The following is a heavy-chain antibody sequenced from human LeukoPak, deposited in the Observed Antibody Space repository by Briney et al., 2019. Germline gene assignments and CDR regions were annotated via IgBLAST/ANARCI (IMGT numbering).Heavy chain of an antibody. Sequence: GGSLRLSCAASGFTFSSYAMSWVRQAPGKGLEWVSAISGSGGSTYYADSVKGRFTISRDDSKNTLYLQMNSLRAEDTAVYYRAKDGLAMAGRTDYWGQGTLVTVSS. J-gene: IGHJ4*02. CDR3: AKDGLAMAGRTDY. D-gene: IGHD5-18*01. CDR2: ISGSGGST. V-gene: IGHV3-23*01. CDR1: GFTFSSYA.